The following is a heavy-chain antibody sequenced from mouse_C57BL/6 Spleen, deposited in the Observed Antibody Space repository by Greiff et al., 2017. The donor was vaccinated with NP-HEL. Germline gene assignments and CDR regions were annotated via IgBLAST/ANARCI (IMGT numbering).Heavy chain of an antibody. J-gene: IGHJ2*01. CDR2: IDPSDSET. CDR1: GYTFTSYW. V-gene: IGHV1-52*01. D-gene: IGHD1-1*01. CDR3: ARTTVVARRYFDY. Sequence: GQMQQPGAELVRPGSSVKLSCKASGYTFTSYWMHWVKQRPIQGLEWIGNIDPSDSETHYNQKFKDKATLTVDKSSSTAYMQLSSLTSEDSAVYYCARTTVVARRYFDYWGQGATLTVSS.